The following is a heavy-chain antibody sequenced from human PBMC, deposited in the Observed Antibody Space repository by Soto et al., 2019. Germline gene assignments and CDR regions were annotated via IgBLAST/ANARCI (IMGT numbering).Heavy chain of an antibody. D-gene: IGHD3-22*01. CDR1: GYTFTSFD. J-gene: IGHJ4*02. CDR2: TTASNTHP. V-gene: IGHV1-18*04. Sequence: QVQLLQSGAEVKEPGASVKVSCKASGYTFTSFDISWVRQAPGQGLEWVGWTTASNTHPNYAQKLQGRVTMTTDTATTTAYMELRSLRADDTAMYYCARGGDSSGYHYWGQGTLVTVSS. CDR3: ARGGDSSGYHY.